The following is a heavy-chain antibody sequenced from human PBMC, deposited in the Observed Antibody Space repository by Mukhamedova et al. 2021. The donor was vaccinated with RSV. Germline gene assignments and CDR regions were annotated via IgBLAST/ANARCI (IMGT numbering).Heavy chain of an antibody. CDR3: ARAGYGSGVTNWFDP. CDR2: ISGSGDST. D-gene: IGHD3-10*01. V-gene: IGHV3-23*01. J-gene: IGHJ5*02. Sequence: VSGISGSGDSTHYADSVKGRFTISRDNSKNTLYVQMNSLRAEDTAVYYCARAGYGSGVTNWFDPWGQGTLVTVPS.